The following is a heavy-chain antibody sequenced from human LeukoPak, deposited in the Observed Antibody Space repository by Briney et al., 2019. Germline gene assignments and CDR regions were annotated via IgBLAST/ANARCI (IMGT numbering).Heavy chain of an antibody. Sequence: SETLSLTCAVSGYSISSGYYWGWIRQPPGKGLEWIGSIYHTGSIHYNSSLKSRVTISLDTSKNQLSLRLSSVTTADTAVYYCARDRSGGGNNGILDYWGRGTLVTVSS. J-gene: IGHJ4*02. D-gene: IGHD2-8*01. CDR2: IYHTGSI. CDR3: ARDRSGGGNNGILDY. V-gene: IGHV4-38-2*02. CDR1: GYSISSGYY.